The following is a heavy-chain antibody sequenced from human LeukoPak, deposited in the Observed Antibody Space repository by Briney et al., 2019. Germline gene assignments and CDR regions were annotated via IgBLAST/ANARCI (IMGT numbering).Heavy chain of an antibody. Sequence: PRGSLRLSCAASGFTFSSYGMSWVRQAPGKGLEWVSSISGSGGTTYYADSVKGRFTISRDNSKNTLYLQMNSLRADDTAVYSCAKDPPTVMANAFHIWGQGTMVTVS. CDR1: GFTFSSYG. D-gene: IGHD5-18*01. V-gene: IGHV3-23*01. CDR2: ISGSGGTT. CDR3: AKDPPTVMANAFHI. J-gene: IGHJ3*02.